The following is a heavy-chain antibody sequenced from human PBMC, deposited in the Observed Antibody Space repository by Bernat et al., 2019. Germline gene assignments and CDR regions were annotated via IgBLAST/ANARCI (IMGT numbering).Heavy chain of an antibody. CDR3: VRGQLRVKSAFDI. CDR1: GFTFSSYA. J-gene: IGHJ3*02. V-gene: IGHV3-64D*06. Sequence: EVQLVESGGGLVQPGGSPRLSCSASGFTFSSYAMHWVRQAPGKGLEYVSAISSNGGSTYYADSVKGRFTISRDNSKNTLYLQMSSLRAEDTAVYYCVRGQLRVKSAFDIWGQGTMVTVSS. D-gene: IGHD6-6*01. CDR2: ISSNGGST.